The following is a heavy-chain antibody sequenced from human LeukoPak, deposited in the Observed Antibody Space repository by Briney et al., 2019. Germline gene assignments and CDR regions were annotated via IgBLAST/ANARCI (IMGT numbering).Heavy chain of an antibody. Sequence: GASVKVSCKASGGTFSSYTISWVRQAPGQGLEWMGRIIPILGIANYAQKFQGRVRITADKSTSTAYMELSSLRSEDTAVYYCARDGGYSSSWFAPPPFFDYWGQGTLVTVSS. CDR1: GGTFSSYT. J-gene: IGHJ4*02. CDR3: ARDGGYSSSWFAPPPFFDY. CDR2: IIPILGIA. V-gene: IGHV1-69*04. D-gene: IGHD6-13*01.